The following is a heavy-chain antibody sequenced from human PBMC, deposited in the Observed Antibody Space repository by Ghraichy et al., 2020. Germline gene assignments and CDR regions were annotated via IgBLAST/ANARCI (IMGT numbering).Heavy chain of an antibody. CDR3: ARITVGGYSYGLDY. J-gene: IGHJ4*02. CDR2: ISSSGSYT. CDR1: GFTFSDYY. Sequence: GGSLRLSCAASGFTFSDYYMSWIRQAPGKGLEWASYISSSGSYTNYIDSVKGRFTISRDNAKNSLYLQMNSLRAEDTAVYFCARITVGGYSYGLDYWGQGTLVTVSS. D-gene: IGHD5-18*01. V-gene: IGHV3-11*06.